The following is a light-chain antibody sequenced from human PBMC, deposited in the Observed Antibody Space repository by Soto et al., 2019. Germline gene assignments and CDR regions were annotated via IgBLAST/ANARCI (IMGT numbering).Light chain of an antibody. CDR2: GAS. Sequence: EIVLTQSPGTLSLSPGERATLSCRASQSVSSSYLAWYQQKPGQAPRLLIYGASSRATGIPDRFSGSGSGTDFTLTTSRLEPEDFAVYYCQQYGSSQAFGQGTKV. CDR1: QSVSSSY. CDR3: QQYGSSQA. J-gene: IGKJ1*01. V-gene: IGKV3-20*01.